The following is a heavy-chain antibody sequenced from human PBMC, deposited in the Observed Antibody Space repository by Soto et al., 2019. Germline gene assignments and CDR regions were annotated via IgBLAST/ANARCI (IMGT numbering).Heavy chain of an antibody. V-gene: IGHV1-18*01. CDR2: INAYNGNT. J-gene: IGHJ4*02. D-gene: IGHD6-25*01. CDR3: ARAAAAIRIYFDY. Sequence: ASVKVSCKASGYTFTTYDINWVRQAPGQGLEWMGWINAYNGNTNYAQNLQGRVTQTTDTSTSTAYMELRSLRSEDTAVYYCARAAAAIRIYFDYWGQGTLVTVSS. CDR1: GYTFTTYD.